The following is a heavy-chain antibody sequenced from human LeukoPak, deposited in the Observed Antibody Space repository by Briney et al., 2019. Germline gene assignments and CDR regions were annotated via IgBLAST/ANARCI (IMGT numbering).Heavy chain of an antibody. V-gene: IGHV4-39*01. D-gene: IGHD6-19*01. J-gene: IGHJ4*02. Sequence: SETLSLTCTVSGGSINSNNYYWGWIRQPPGKGLEWIGSIYYSGSTYYNPSLKSRVSISVDTSKDQFSLKLSSVTAADTAVYYCARHRDSSGWYDFDYWGQGTLVTVSS. CDR3: ARHRDSSGWYDFDY. CDR2: IYYSGST. CDR1: GGSINSNNYY.